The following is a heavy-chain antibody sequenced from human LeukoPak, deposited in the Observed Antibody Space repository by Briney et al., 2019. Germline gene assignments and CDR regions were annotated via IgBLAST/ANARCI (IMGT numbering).Heavy chain of an antibody. CDR3: VKGLDYSSSQMDS. J-gene: IGHJ4*02. CDR1: TFTFNTDV. V-gene: IGHV3-30*04. Sequence: GGSLRLSCAASTFTFNTDVMHWVRQAPGKGLEWLAVVSHDGRNKQYADSVEGRFTMSKDNSKNTVSLEMSSLGPEDTAVYYCVKGLDYSSSQMDSWGQGTLVTVSS. D-gene: IGHD6-6*01. CDR2: VSHDGRNK.